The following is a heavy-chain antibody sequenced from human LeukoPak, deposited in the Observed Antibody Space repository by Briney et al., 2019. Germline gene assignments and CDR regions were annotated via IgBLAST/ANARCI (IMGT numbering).Heavy chain of an antibody. J-gene: IGHJ6*02. CDR1: GGTFSNYA. V-gene: IGHV1-69*13. Sequence: SVKVSCKASGGTFSNYAISWVRQAPGQRLERMGGIIPIFGTTNYAQKFQGRVTITADASTNTAYMELSILRSEDTAVYYCARGTSGYSYGYFYYYAMDVWGQGTTVTVSS. CDR3: ARGTSGYSYGYFYYYAMDV. D-gene: IGHD5-18*01. CDR2: IIPIFGTT.